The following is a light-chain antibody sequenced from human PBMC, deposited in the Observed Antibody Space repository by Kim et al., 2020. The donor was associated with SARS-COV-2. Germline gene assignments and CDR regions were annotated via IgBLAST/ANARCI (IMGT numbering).Light chain of an antibody. Sequence: PGDRATLSCRASQNIDTYLAWYQQRPGQAPRLLVYDASNRATGVPDRFSGSGSGTNFTLTISSLEPEDFSIYYCQQRNSWPPAVTFGGGTKVDIK. CDR1: QNIDTY. V-gene: IGKV3-11*01. CDR3: QQRNSWPPAVT. J-gene: IGKJ4*01. CDR2: DAS.